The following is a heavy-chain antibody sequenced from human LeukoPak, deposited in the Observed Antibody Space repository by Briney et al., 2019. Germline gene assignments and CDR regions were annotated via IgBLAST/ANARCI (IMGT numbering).Heavy chain of an antibody. J-gene: IGHJ6*02. V-gene: IGHV3-9*01. Sequence: GGSLRLSCAASGFTFDDYAMHWVRQAPGKGLEWVSGISWNSGSRGYADSVKGRFTISRDNAKNSLYLQMNSLRAEDTALYYCAKVGSEYYYDSSGPYGMDVWGQGTTVTVSS. CDR3: AKVGSEYYYDSSGPYGMDV. CDR2: ISWNSGSR. D-gene: IGHD3-22*01. CDR1: GFTFDDYA.